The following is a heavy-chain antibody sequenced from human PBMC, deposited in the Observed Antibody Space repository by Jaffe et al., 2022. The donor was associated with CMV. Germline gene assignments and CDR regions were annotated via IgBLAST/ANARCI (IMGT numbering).Heavy chain of an antibody. CDR1: GFTFSSYA. D-gene: IGHD3-3*01. J-gene: IGHJ3*02. V-gene: IGHV3-23*01. Sequence: EVQLLESGGGLVQPGGSLRLSCAASGFTFSSYAMSWVRQAPGKGLEWVSAISGSGGSTYYADSVKGRFTISRDNSKNTLYLQMNSLRAEDTAVYYCAKDLTIFGVVNGAFDIWGQGTMVTVSS. CDR3: AKDLTIFGVVNGAFDI. CDR2: ISGSGGST.